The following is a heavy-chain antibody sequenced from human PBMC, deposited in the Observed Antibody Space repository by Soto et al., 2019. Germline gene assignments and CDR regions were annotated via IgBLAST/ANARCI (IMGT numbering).Heavy chain of an antibody. CDR1: GGTFSSYA. V-gene: IGHV1-69*13. J-gene: IGHJ3*02. CDR3: ARGGLYYYDSSGYPGAFDI. Sequence: SVKVSCKASGGTFSSYAISWVRQAPGQGLEWMGGIIPIFGTANYAQKFQGRVTITADESTSTAYMELSSLRSEDTAVYYCARGGLYYYDSSGYPGAFDIWGQGTMVTVSS. CDR2: IIPIFGTA. D-gene: IGHD3-22*01.